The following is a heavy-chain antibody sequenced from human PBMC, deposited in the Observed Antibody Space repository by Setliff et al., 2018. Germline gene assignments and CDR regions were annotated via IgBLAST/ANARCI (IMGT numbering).Heavy chain of an antibody. CDR1: GYIFSSYG. CDR3: AKEPAVSLTEAVRRSYYDYALDV. Sequence: ASVKVSCKGSGYIFSSYGIRWVRQAPGQGLQWMGWISSYHGVTNYAKKFQDRVVKTTGTDTGTASMELRSLRFDDSAIYYCAKEPAVSLTEAVRRSYYDYALDVWGQGTTVTAP. V-gene: IGHV1-18*01. CDR2: ISSYHGVT. J-gene: IGHJ6*02. D-gene: IGHD3-10*01.